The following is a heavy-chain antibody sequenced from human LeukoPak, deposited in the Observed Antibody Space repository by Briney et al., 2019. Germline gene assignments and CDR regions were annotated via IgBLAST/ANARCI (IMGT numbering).Heavy chain of an antibody. V-gene: IGHV1-2*02. CDR2: INPDRGGT. Sequence: ASVKVTFKASGYTFTGYYIHWVRQAPGQGLEWMGWINPDRGGTYYAQKFQGRVTMTRDTSISAAYMELSRLRSDDTAVYYCARDTSGWYSYWGQGTLVTVSS. D-gene: IGHD6-19*01. CDR1: GYTFTGYY. CDR3: ARDTSGWYSY. J-gene: IGHJ4*02.